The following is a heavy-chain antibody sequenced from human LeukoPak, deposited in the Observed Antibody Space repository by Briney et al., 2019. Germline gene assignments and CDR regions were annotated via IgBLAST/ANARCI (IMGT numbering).Heavy chain of an antibody. CDR2: IKQDGSEK. CDR3: ARPHPNYYGSGSNLD. J-gene: IGHJ4*02. CDR1: GFTFSTYW. V-gene: IGHV3-7*01. Sequence: GGSLRLSCAASGFTFSTYWMTWVRQAPGKGLEWVANIKQDGSEKYYVDSVKGRFTISRDNAKDSLYLQMNSLRAEDTAVYYCARPHPNYYGSGSNLDWGQGTLVTVSS. D-gene: IGHD3-10*01.